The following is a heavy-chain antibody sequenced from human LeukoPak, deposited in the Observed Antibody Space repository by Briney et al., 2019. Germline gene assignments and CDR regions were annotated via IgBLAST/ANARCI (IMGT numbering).Heavy chain of an antibody. J-gene: IGHJ5*02. CDR3: VRQSRGLQSWFDP. CDR2: ISPNDSRT. Sequence: GESLQISCTGSGFSFITYWIVWVRQRPGRGLEWMGNISPNDSRTTYSPSFEGRVTIAADRSTSTAYLQWSSLNVSDTAIYFCVRQSRGLQSWFDPWGQGTLVTVSS. V-gene: IGHV5-51*01. CDR1: GFSFITYW. D-gene: IGHD3-16*01.